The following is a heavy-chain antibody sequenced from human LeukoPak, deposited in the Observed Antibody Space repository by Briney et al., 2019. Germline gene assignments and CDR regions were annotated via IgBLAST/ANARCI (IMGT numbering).Heavy chain of an antibody. J-gene: IGHJ4*02. Sequence: GGSLRLSCAASGFTFSDYYMSWIRQAPGKALEWVSYVSSGSSTIYYADSVKGRFTVSRDNGKRSLYLHMNSLRAEDTAMYYCAKDFMKWLVPNRGRPYYFDNWGQGTLVTVSS. CDR1: GFTFSDYY. V-gene: IGHV3-11*04. CDR2: VSSGSSTI. D-gene: IGHD6-19*01. CDR3: AKDFMKWLVPNRGRPYYFDN.